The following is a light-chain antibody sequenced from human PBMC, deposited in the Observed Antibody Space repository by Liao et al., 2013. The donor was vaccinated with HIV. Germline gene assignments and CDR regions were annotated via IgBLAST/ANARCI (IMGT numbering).Light chain of an antibody. Sequence: SYDLTQPPSVSVSPGQTASITCSGDKLGDKYAFWYQQRPGQSPFLVIYQDNKRPSGIPERFSGSNSGNTATLTISGVEAGDEADYYCQVWDSSSDHWVFGGGTKLTVL. CDR3: QVWDSSSDHWV. J-gene: IGLJ3*02. V-gene: IGLV3-1*01. CDR1: KLGDKY. CDR2: QDN.